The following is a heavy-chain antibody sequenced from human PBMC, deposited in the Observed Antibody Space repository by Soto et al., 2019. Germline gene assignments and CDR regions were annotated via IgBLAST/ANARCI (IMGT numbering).Heavy chain of an antibody. D-gene: IGHD3-16*02. Sequence: SVKVSCKASGGTFSIYAISWVRQAPGQGLEWMGGIIPIFGTANYAQKFQGRVTITADESTSTAYMELSSLRSEDTAVYYCARDRRDTARRDYYGMDVWGQGTTVTVSS. CDR3: ARDRRDTARRDYYGMDV. CDR1: GGTFSIYA. J-gene: IGHJ6*02. V-gene: IGHV1-69*13. CDR2: IIPIFGTA.